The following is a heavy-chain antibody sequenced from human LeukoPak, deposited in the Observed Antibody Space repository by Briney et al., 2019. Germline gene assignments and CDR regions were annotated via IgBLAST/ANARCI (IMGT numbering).Heavy chain of an antibody. J-gene: IGHJ5*02. CDR1: GFTFSIYG. V-gene: IGHV3-48*01. CDR2: ISSGNATI. D-gene: IGHD1-14*01. Sequence: HPGGSLRLSCAASGFTFSIYGMNWVRQAPGKGLEWVSFISSGNATIYYADSVKGRFSISRDDGTNSLYLQMNSLTADDTAVYYCVTGDWSWGQGTLVTVSS. CDR3: VTGDWS.